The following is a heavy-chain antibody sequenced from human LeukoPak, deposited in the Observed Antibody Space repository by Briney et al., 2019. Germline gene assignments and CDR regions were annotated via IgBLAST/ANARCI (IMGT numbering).Heavy chain of an antibody. CDR3: TRDPTDYYYYYMDV. V-gene: IGHV3-7*03. Sequence: GGSLRLSCAASGFTFSSHWMSWVRQAPGKGLEWVANIKQDGSEKYYVDSVKGRFTISRDNAKNSLYLQMNSLKTEDTAVYYCTRDPTDYYYYYMDVWGKGTTVTVSS. D-gene: IGHD4-17*01. CDR2: IKQDGSEK. J-gene: IGHJ6*03. CDR1: GFTFSSHW.